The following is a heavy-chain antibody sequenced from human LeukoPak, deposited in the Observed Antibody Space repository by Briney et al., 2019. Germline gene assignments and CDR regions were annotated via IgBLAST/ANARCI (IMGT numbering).Heavy chain of an antibody. CDR3: ARGAYYDSPYYFDY. CDR2: INPSGGST. CDR1: GFTFSSYA. V-gene: IGHV1-46*01. J-gene: IGHJ4*02. Sequence: PGGSQRLSCAASGFTFSSYAMHWVRQAPGQGLEWMGIINPSGGSTSYAQKFQGRVTMTRDTSTSTVYMELSSLRSEDTAVYYCARGAYYDSPYYFDYWGQGTLVTVSS. D-gene: IGHD3-22*01.